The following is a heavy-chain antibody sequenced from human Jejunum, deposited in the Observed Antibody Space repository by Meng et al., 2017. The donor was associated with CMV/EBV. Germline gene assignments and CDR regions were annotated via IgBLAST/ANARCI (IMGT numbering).Heavy chain of an antibody. Sequence: AASGVSVHTNRMNWLRQAPGKGLEWVANINDDGSETYYVDSVKGRFTISRDNANNSLYLQMDDLRAEDTAVYYCARMGYGFEFFDVWGQGTMVTVSS. D-gene: IGHD5-12*01. CDR1: GVSVHTNR. J-gene: IGHJ3*01. CDR3: ARMGYGFEFFDV. CDR2: INDDGSET. V-gene: IGHV3-7*01.